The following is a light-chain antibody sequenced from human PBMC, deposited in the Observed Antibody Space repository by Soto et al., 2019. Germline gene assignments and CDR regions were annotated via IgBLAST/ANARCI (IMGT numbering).Light chain of an antibody. CDR2: GAT. Sequence: EIVLPQSPGTLSLSPGARATLSGRARQSVTSDYLAWYQQKPGQAPRLLIYGATKRATGIPDRFSGSGSGTDFTLTISRLEPEDFAVYYCQHYGSSPPITFGQGTRLEIK. V-gene: IGKV3-20*01. CDR1: QSVTSDY. CDR3: QHYGSSPPIT. J-gene: IGKJ5*01.